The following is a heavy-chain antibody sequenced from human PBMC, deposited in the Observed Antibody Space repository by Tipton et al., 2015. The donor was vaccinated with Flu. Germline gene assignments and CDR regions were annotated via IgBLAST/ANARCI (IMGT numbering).Heavy chain of an antibody. D-gene: IGHD3-10*01. CDR2: ISSSGSTI. CDR3: AKLQGPYYHYYGMDV. CDR1: GFTFSDYY. V-gene: IGHV3-11*01. J-gene: IGHJ6*02. Sequence: SLRLSCAASGFTFSDYYMSWIRQAPGKGLEWVSYISSSGSTIYYADSVKGRFTISRDNAKNSLYLQMNSLRAEDTAVYYCAKLQGPYYHYYGMDVWGQGTTATVSS.